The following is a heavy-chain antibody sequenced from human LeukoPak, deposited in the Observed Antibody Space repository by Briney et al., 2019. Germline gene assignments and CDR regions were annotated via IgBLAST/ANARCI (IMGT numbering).Heavy chain of an antibody. CDR3: TRDQEGSDY. J-gene: IGHJ4*02. CDR2: ITSSSSAK. CDR1: GFTFSTYS. V-gene: IGHV3-48*01. Sequence: GGSLRLSCVASGFTFSTYSMNWVRQAPGKGLEWVSYITSSSSAKYYADSVKARFTISRDNAENSLYLQMNSLRAEDTAVYYCTRDQEGSDYWGQGTLVTVSS.